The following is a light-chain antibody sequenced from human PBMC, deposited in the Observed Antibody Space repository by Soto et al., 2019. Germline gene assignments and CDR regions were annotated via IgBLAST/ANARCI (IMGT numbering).Light chain of an antibody. V-gene: IGKV3-20*01. CDR2: GAS. CDR3: QQYRT. CDR1: QSVSSSY. Sequence: EIVLTQSPGTLSLSPGERATLSCRASQSVSSSYLAWYQQKPDQAPRLPIYGASTRATGIPDRFSGSGSETDFSLTTSRQEPENFGVYYCQQYRTFGQGTKLEIK. J-gene: IGKJ2*02.